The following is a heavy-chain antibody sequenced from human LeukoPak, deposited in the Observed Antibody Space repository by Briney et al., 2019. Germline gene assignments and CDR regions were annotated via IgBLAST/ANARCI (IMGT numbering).Heavy chain of an antibody. CDR1: GFTFSDYY. D-gene: IGHD3-3*01. CDR2: ISSSGSTI. V-gene: IGHV3-11*01. Sequence: GGSLRLSCAASGFTFSDYYMSWIRQAPGKGLECVSYISSSGSTIYYADSVKGRFTISRDNAKNSLYLQMNSLRAEDTAVYYCARTGGSGYDFWSGYYYRWFDPWGQGTLVTVSS. J-gene: IGHJ5*02. CDR3: ARTGGSGYDFWSGYYYRWFDP.